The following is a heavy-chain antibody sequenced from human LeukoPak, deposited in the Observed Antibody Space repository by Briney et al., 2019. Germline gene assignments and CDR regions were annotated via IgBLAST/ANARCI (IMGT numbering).Heavy chain of an antibody. CDR1: GFTFSSYA. CDR2: ISGSGGST. Sequence: PGGPLRLSCAASGFTFSSYAMSWVREAPGKGLEWVSAISGSGGSTYYADSVKGRFTISRDNSKNTLYLQMNSLRAEDTAVYYCAKHYDILTGYSDYWGQGTLVTVSS. CDR3: AKHYDILTGYSDY. J-gene: IGHJ4*02. V-gene: IGHV3-23*01. D-gene: IGHD3-9*01.